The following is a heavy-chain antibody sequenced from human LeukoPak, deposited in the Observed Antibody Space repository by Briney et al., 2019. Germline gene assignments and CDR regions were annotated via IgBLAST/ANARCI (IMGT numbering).Heavy chain of an antibody. CDR1: GFTFSSYR. CDR3: AGSSPPFDY. CDR2: IKQDGSEK. V-gene: IGHV3-7*01. Sequence: GGSLRLSCAASGFTFSSYRMSWVRQAPGKGLEWVANIKQDGSEKYYVDSVKGRFTISRDNAKNSLYLQMNSLRAEDTAVYYCAGSSPPFDYWGQGTLVTVSS. D-gene: IGHD6-13*01. J-gene: IGHJ4*02.